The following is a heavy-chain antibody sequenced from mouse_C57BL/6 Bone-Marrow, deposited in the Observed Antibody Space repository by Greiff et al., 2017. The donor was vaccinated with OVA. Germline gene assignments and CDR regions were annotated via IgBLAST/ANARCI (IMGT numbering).Heavy chain of an antibody. CDR3: AREGSAGAYWEFDV. D-gene: IGHD1-2*01. J-gene: IGHJ1*03. CDR1: GYTFTSYW. Sequence: VQLQQPGAELVKPGASVKLSCKASGYTFTSYWMQWVKQRPGQGLEWIGEIDPSDSYTNYNQKFKGKATLTVDTSSSTAYMQLSSLTSEDSAVYYCAREGSAGAYWEFDVWGTGTTVTVSS. CDR2: IDPSDSYT. V-gene: IGHV1-50*01.